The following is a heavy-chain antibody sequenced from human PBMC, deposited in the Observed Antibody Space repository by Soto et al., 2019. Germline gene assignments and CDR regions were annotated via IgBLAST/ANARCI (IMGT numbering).Heavy chain of an antibody. CDR2: ISAYNGNT. Sequence: QVQLVQSGAEVKKPGASVKVSCKASGYTFTTFGISWVRQAPGQGLEWMGWISAYNGNTNYAQKFQGRVTMTTDTSTSTAYMEVSSLRCDDASGYCCARGGNPIDYWGQGTLVTVSS. D-gene: IGHD3-16*01. CDR3: ARGGNPIDY. J-gene: IGHJ4*02. CDR1: GYTFTTFG. V-gene: IGHV1-18*01.